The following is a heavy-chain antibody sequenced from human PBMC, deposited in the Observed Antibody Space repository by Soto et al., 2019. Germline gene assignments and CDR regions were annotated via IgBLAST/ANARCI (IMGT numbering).Heavy chain of an antibody. D-gene: IGHD3-22*01. CDR2: ISGSGGST. Sequence: EVHLFESGGGLVQPGGSLRLSCAASGFTVSSYAMRWVRQAPGQGLAWVSAISGSGGSTYYADSVEGRCTISRDNSKNTIDLQRNSLRSEDTAVYYCALPDSSREYYNRYYYDGIDVWAQGTTVSVSS. V-gene: IGHV3-23*01. J-gene: IGHJ6*02. CDR3: ALPDSSREYYNRYYYDGIDV. CDR1: GFTVSSYA.